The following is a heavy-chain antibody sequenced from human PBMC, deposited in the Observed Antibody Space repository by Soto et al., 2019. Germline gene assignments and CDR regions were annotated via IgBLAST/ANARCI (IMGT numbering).Heavy chain of an antibody. J-gene: IGHJ4*02. CDR1: GFRFSDYY. V-gene: IGHV3-23*01. CDR3: AKNAQVVVPIYYFDY. Sequence: GGSLRLSCXASGFRFSDYYMSWIRQAPGKGLEWVSYISSSGGSIYYADSVKGRFTISRDNSKNTLYLQMNSLRAEDTAVYYCAKNAQVVVPIYYFDYWGQGTLVTVSS. D-gene: IGHD3-22*01. CDR2: ISSSGGSI.